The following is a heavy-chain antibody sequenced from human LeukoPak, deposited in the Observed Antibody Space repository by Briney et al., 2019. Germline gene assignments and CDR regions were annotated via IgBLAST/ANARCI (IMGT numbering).Heavy chain of an antibody. CDR3: ASQRGGQGLGYCSSTSCLDKKRYLLWFGEFDY. Sequence: ASVKVSCKASGYTFTSYGISWVRQAPGQGLEWMGWISAYNGNTNYAQKLQGRVTMTTDTSTSTAYMELRSLRSDDTAVYYCASQRGGQGLGYCSSTSCLDKKRYLLWFGEFDYWGQGTLDTVSS. CDR1: GYTFTSYG. CDR2: ISAYNGNT. D-gene: IGHD2-2*01. J-gene: IGHJ4*02. V-gene: IGHV1-18*01.